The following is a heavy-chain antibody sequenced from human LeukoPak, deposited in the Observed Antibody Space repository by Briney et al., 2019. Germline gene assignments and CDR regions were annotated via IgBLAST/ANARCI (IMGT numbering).Heavy chain of an antibody. CDR3: AMRLTSSATPIDY. CDR1: GFTFSNHA. CDR2: VSSSGGGT. V-gene: IGHV3-23*01. D-gene: IGHD1-20*01. Sequence: GGSLILSCAASGFTFSNHAMSWVRQAPGKGLEWVSSVSSSGGGTYYADSVKGRFTISRDNSKNTLYLQMNSLRAEDTAVYYCAMRLTSSATPIDYWGQGTLVTVSS. J-gene: IGHJ4*02.